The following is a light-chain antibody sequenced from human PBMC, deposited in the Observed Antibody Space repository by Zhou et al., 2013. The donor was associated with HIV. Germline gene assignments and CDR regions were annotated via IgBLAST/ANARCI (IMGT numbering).Light chain of an antibody. CDR2: AAS. CDR3: LQDYKFPYT. J-gene: IGKJ2*01. V-gene: IGKV1-12*01. CDR1: QGISSW. Sequence: DIQMTQSPSSVSASVGDRVTITCRASQGISSWLAWYQQKSGKAPQLLIYAASTLQSGVPSRFRGSGSGTDFTLTISSLQPEDFATYYCLQDYKFPYTFGQGTKLEIK.